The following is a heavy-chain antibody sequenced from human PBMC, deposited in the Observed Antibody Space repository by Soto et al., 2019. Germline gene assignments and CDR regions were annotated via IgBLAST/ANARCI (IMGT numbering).Heavy chain of an antibody. D-gene: IGHD7-27*01. J-gene: IGHJ6*02. V-gene: IGHV1-69*12. CDR1: GGTFSSYA. Sequence: QVQLVQSGAEVKKPGSSVKVSCKASGGTFSSYAISWVRQAPGQGLEWMGGIIPIFGTANYAQKFQGRVTSTGDESTSTAYMERRSRRAEDTAVYYGARLETVGYGLGGMDVWGQGTTVTVSS. CDR2: IIPIFGTA. CDR3: ARLETVGYGLGGMDV.